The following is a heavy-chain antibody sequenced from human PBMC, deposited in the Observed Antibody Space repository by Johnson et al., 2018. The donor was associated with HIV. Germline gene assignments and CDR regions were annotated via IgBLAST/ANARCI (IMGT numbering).Heavy chain of an antibody. J-gene: IGHJ3*02. D-gene: IGHD3-10*01. CDR1: GFTFSNVW. CDR3: STAGSKGAFDI. Sequence: VQLVESAGGLVEPGGSLRLSCEASGFTFSNVWMSWVRQAPGKGLEWVGGVKRKSDGGTTDYAAPVKGRLTNSRDDSKNTLYLQMNSLKTEDTAVYYCSTAGSKGAFDIWGQGTMVTVSS. V-gene: IGHV3-15*01. CDR2: VKRKSDGGTT.